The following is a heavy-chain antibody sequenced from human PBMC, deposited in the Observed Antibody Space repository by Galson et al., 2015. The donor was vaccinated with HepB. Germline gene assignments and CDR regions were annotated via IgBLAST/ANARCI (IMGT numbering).Heavy chain of an antibody. V-gene: IGHV1-18*01. Sequence: SVKVSCKASGYTFTSYGISWVRQAPGQGLEWMGWISAYNGNTNYAQKLQGRVTMTTDTSTSTAYMELRSLRSDDTAVYYCARCLVVRGVIITLTPFDYWGQGTLVTVSS. CDR2: ISAYNGNT. CDR1: GYTFTSYG. CDR3: ARCLVVRGVIITLTPFDY. D-gene: IGHD3-10*01. J-gene: IGHJ4*02.